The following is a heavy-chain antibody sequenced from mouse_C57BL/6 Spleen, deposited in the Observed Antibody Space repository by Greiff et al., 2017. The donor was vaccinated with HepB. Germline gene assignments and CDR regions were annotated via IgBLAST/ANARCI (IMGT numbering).Heavy chain of an antibody. CDR2: ISSGGDYI. D-gene: IGHD3-3*01. Sequence: EVNVVESGEGLVKPGGSLKLSCAASGFTFSSYAMSWVRQTPEKRLEWVAYISSGGDYIYYADTVKGRFTISRDNARNTLYLQMSSLKSEDTAMYYCTRAQLGQGFAYWGQGTLVTVSA. J-gene: IGHJ3*01. CDR3: TRAQLGQGFAY. CDR1: GFTFSSYA. V-gene: IGHV5-9-1*02.